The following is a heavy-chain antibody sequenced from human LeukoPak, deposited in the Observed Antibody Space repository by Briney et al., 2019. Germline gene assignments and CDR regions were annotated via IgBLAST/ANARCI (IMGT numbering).Heavy chain of an antibody. CDR1: GGTLSSYA. Sequence: SVTFASNASGGTLSSYAISWARQAPGQGLEWIGGIISIFGTANYAQKFQGRVTITADESTSTAYMELSSLRSEDTAVYYCARENTAMVYYFDYWGQGTLVTVSS. CDR3: ARENTAMVYYFDY. D-gene: IGHD5-18*01. CDR2: IISIFGTA. J-gene: IGHJ4*02. V-gene: IGHV1-69*01.